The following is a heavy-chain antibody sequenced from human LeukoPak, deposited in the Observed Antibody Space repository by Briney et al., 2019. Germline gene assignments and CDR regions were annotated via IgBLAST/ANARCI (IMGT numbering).Heavy chain of an antibody. CDR3: ARYLGSMLDIAAFDY. Sequence: PGGSLRLSCAASGFTFSSYAMSWVRQAPGKGLEWVLGISAGGGSTYYADFVKGRFTVSRDNSKNTLYLKMDSLRAEDTAVYHCARYLGSMLDIAAFDYWGQGTLVTVSS. CDR2: ISAGGGST. V-gene: IGHV3-23*01. D-gene: IGHD5-12*01. CDR1: GFTFSSYA. J-gene: IGHJ4*02.